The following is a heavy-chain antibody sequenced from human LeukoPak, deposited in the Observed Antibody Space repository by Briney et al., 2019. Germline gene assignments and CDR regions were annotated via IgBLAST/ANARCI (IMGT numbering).Heavy chain of an antibody. V-gene: IGHV3-23*01. J-gene: IGHJ4*02. CDR2: ISGSGGST. CDR1: GFTFSSYE. CDR3: ARTRGSGWYEPFDY. D-gene: IGHD6-19*01. Sequence: GGSLRLSCAASGFTFSSYEMNWVRQAPGKGLEWVSAISGSGGSTYYADSVKGRFTISRDNSKNTLYLQMNSLRAEDTAVYYCARTRGSGWYEPFDYWGQGTLVTVSS.